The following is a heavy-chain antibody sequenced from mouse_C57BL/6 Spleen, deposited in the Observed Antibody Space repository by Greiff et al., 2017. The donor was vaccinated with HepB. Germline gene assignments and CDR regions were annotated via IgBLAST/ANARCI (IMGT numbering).Heavy chain of an antibody. V-gene: IGHV1-64*01. Sequence: QVQLQQPGAELVKPGASVKLSCKASGYTFTSYWMHWVKQRPGQGLEWIGMIHPNSGSTNYNEKFKSKATLTVDKSSSTAYMQLSSLTSEDSAVYYWARRYDGTTFDYWGQGTPLTVSS. CDR1: GYTFTSYW. CDR2: IHPNSGST. J-gene: IGHJ2*01. D-gene: IGHD2-14*01. CDR3: ARRYDGTTFDY.